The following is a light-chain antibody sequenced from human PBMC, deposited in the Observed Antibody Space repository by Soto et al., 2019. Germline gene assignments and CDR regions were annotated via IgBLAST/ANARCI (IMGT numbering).Light chain of an antibody. CDR2: GAS. Sequence: EIVLTQSPGTLSLSPGERATLSCRASQTVSSSYLAWYQQKPGQAPKLLSYGASSRATGIPDRFSGSGSGTNFPLTIRRLEPEDFAVYYCQQYETFGQGTKVEIK. V-gene: IGKV3-20*01. CDR3: QQYET. CDR1: QTVSSSY. J-gene: IGKJ1*01.